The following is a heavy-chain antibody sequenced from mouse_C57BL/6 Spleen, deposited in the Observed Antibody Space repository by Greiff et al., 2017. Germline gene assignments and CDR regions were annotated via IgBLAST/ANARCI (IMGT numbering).Heavy chain of an antibody. CDR1: GYTFTSYW. CDR3: ARSKTGWYYFDY. V-gene: IGHV1-53*01. D-gene: IGHD3-3*01. Sequence: QVQLQQPGTELVKPGASVKLSCKASGYTFTSYWMHWVKQRPGQGLEWIGNINPSNGGTNYNEKFKSKATLTVAKSSSTAYMQLSSLTSEDSAVYYCARSKTGWYYFDYWGQGTTLTVSS. J-gene: IGHJ2*01. CDR2: INPSNGGT.